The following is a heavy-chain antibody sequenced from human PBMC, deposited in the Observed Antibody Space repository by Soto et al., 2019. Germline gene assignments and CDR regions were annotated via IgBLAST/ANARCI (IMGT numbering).Heavy chain of an antibody. CDR3: ARVATQTIAQFDP. Sequence: ASVKVSCKASGYTFTTYYMHWVRQAPGQGLQWMGIIHPGGGSTTYAQKFQGRVTMTRDTSTSTVYMELSSLRSEDTAVYYCARVATQTIAQFDPWGQGTLVTVSS. CDR2: IHPGGGST. V-gene: IGHV1-46*01. J-gene: IGHJ5*02. D-gene: IGHD5-12*01. CDR1: GYTFTTYY.